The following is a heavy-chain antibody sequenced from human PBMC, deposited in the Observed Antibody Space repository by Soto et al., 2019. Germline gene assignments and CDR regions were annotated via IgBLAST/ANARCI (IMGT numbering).Heavy chain of an antibody. D-gene: IGHD4-17*01. CDR2: ISPLKGRT. CDR1: GYTFTSYG. Sequence: QVQLVQSGPDLKRPGASMKVSCNASGYTFTSYGISWVRQAPGQGLEWMAWISPLKGRTQYSQKAQGRVTLRTDTSSNTAYMEMTTLRVDDTAVYYCAMDYGDRPEYFKHWGQGTLVTVS. J-gene: IGHJ1*01. V-gene: IGHV1-18*04. CDR3: AMDYGDRPEYFKH.